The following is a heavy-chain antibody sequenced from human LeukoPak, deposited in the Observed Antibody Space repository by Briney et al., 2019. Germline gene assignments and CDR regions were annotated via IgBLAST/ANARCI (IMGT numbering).Heavy chain of an antibody. CDR2: ISSVTSAI. J-gene: IGHJ4*02. CDR1: GLSITDYY. D-gene: IGHD2-2*02. CDR3: VSTPAIRRLNF. Sequence: GGSLRLSCAASGLSITDYYMSWIRQAPGGGLQWIAYISSVTSAIHYANSMKGRFTMSRDNAKNSVYLQMNSLRTEDTAMYFCVSTPAIRRLNFWGQGTLVSVSS. V-gene: IGHV3-11*01.